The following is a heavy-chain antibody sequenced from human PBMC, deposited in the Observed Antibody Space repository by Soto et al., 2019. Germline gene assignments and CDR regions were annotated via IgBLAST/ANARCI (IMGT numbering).Heavy chain of an antibody. V-gene: IGHV4-61*08. J-gene: IGHJ5*02. CDR2: IYYSGST. CDR3: ARIPVDTYMINWFDP. Sequence: SDTLSLSRTVFSGSVYSGDYYWSWIRQPPGKGLEWIGYIYYSGSTNYNPSLKSRVSISLDTSKNQFSLRLTSVTAADTAVYYCARIPVDTYMINWFDPWGQGTLVTVSS. D-gene: IGHD5-18*01. CDR1: SGSVYSGDYY.